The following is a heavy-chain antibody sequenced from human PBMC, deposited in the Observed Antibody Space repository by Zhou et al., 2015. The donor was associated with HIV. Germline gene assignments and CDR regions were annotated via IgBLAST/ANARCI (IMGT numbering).Heavy chain of an antibody. CDR1: GFTFSSYS. Sequence: EVQLVESGGRPGQAWGGSLRLSCAASGFTFSSYSMNWVRQAPGKGLEWVSSISSSSSYIYYADSVKGRFTISRDNAKNSLYLQMNSLRAEDTAVYYCARDVHIVVVTAIHDAFDIWGQGTMVTVSS. V-gene: IGHV3-21*01. D-gene: IGHD2-21*02. J-gene: IGHJ3*02. CDR3: ARDVHIVVVTAIHDAFDI. CDR2: ISSSSSYI.